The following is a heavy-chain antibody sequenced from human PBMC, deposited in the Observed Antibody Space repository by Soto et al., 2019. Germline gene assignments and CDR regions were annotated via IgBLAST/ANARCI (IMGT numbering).Heavy chain of an antibody. D-gene: IGHD2-2*01. CDR2: IIPILGIA. V-gene: IGHV1-69*04. Sequence: SVKVSCKASGGTFSSYAISWVRQAPGQGLEWMGRIIPILGIANYAQKFQGRVTITADKSTSTAYMELSSLRSEDTAVYYCARVVPAARGGGFDIWGQGTMVTVSS. CDR1: GGTFSSYA. J-gene: IGHJ3*02. CDR3: ARVVPAARGGGFDI.